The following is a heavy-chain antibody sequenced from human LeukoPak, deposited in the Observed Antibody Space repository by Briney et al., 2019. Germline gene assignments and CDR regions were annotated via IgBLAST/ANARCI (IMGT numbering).Heavy chain of an antibody. J-gene: IGHJ5*02. CDR1: GYTFTGYY. V-gene: IGHV1-2*02. CDR2: INPNSGGT. Sequence: ASVTVSCKSSGYTFTGYYMHGVRQAPGQGLEWMGWINPNSGGTNYAQKFQGRVTMTRDTSISTAYMELSRLRSDDTAVYYCARDRELEAANWFDPRGQGTLVTVSS. CDR3: ARDRELEAANWFDP. D-gene: IGHD1-1*01.